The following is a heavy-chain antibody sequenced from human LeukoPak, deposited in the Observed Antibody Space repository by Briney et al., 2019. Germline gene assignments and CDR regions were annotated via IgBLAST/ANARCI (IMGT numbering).Heavy chain of an antibody. Sequence: SETLSLTCTVSGGSISSYYWSWIRQPPGKGLEWIGYIYYSGSTNYNPSLKSRVTISVDTSKNQFSLKLSSVTAADTAVYYCARVQVDTAMDREYYFDYWGQGTLVTVSS. D-gene: IGHD5-18*01. CDR2: IYYSGST. J-gene: IGHJ4*02. CDR3: ARVQVDTAMDREYYFDY. CDR1: GGSISSYY. V-gene: IGHV4-59*01.